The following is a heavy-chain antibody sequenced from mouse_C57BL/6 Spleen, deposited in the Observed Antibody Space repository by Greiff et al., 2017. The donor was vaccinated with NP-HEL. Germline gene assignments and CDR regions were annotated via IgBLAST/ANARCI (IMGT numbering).Heavy chain of an antibody. D-gene: IGHD1-2*01. V-gene: IGHV3-2*02. CDR2: ISYSGST. Sequence: EVQGVESGPGLVKPSQSLSLTCTVTGYSITSGYGWNWIRQFPGNKLEWMGYISYSGSTNCNPSLKSRISITRDTSKNQFFLQLNSVTTEDTATYYCARTARIKYWGQGPTLTVSS. CDR3: ARTARIKY. CDR1: GYSITSGYG. J-gene: IGHJ2*01.